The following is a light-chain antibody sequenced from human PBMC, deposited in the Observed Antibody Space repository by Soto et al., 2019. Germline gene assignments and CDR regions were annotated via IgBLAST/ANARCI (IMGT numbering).Light chain of an antibody. CDR1: QSVSSY. V-gene: IGKV3-11*01. J-gene: IGKJ5*01. Sequence: EIVLTQSPDTLSLSPGERATLSCSAVQSVSSYLAWYQQKPGQAPRLLIYDASNRATGIPARFSGGGSGTDFTLTISSLEPEDFAVYYCQQRSNWPITFGQGTRLEIK. CDR3: QQRSNWPIT. CDR2: DAS.